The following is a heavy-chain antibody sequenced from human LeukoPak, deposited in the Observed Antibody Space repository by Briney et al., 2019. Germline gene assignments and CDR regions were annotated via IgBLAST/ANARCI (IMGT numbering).Heavy chain of an antibody. CDR1: GGSISNFY. Sequence: SETLSLTCTVSGGSISNFYWSWIRQSPGKGLEWIGYIHYRGSTNYNPSLKRRVTISVATSKSQFSLKLSAVTAADTAIYYCARARDITVAGTWGDNWFDPWGQGTLVTVSS. D-gene: IGHD6-19*01. CDR2: IHYRGST. CDR3: ARARDITVAGTWGDNWFDP. J-gene: IGHJ5*02. V-gene: IGHV4-59*01.